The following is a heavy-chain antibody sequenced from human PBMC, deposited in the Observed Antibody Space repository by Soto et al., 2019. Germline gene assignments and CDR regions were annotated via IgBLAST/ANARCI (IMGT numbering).Heavy chain of an antibody. J-gene: IGHJ5*02. CDR2: VYYCGSS. CDR1: GDSISGGASF. CDR3: AKLSCTSSTCYCPGWFDP. D-gene: IGHD2-2*01. V-gene: IGHV4-31*03. Sequence: SETLSLTCTVSGDSISGGASFWSWIRQPPGKGLEWIANVYYCGSSYYNPSLKSRLTISVDTTKNQFSLQLKSMTAADTAVYYCAKLSCTSSTCYCPGWFDPWGQGTLVTVSS.